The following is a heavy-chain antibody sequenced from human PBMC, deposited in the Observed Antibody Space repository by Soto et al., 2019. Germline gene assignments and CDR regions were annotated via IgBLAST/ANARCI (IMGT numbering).Heavy chain of an antibody. J-gene: IGHJ6*02. CDR1: GGSFSGYY. D-gene: IGHD1-7*01. V-gene: IGHV4-34*01. CDR2: INHSGST. Sequence: LSLTFAVYGGSFSGYYWSWIRQPPGKGLEWIGEINHSGSTNYNPSLKSRVTISVDTSKNQFSPKLSSVTAADTAVYYCARGILELRYYYGMDVWGQGTTVTVSS. CDR3: ARGILELRYYYGMDV.